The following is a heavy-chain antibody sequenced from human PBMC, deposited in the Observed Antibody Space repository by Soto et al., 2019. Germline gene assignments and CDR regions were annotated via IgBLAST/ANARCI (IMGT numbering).Heavy chain of an antibody. CDR2: ISGSGGST. J-gene: IGHJ4*02. V-gene: IGHV3-23*01. CDR1: GFTFSSNA. Sequence: HPGGSLRLSCAASGFTFSSNAISWVRQAPGKELECVTAISGSGGSTYYADSVKGRFTSSRDNSNNTLYLQMNSLRAGDTAVYDCAKMLRPPENDYWGQGTLVTVSS. D-gene: IGHD2-15*01. CDR3: AKMLRPPENDY.